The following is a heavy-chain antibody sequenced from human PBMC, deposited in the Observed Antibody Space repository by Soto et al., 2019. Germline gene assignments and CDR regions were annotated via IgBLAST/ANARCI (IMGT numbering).Heavy chain of an antibody. CDR1: GFTFSSYG. J-gene: IGHJ6*02. Sequence: VGSLRLSCAASGFTFSSYGMHWARQAPGKGLEWVAVISYDGSNKYFADSVKGRFTISRDNSKNTLYLQMKSLRAEDTAVYYCAKDFRWFGELLSVYYGMDVWGQGTTVTVSS. CDR2: ISYDGSNK. D-gene: IGHD3-10*01. V-gene: IGHV3-30*18. CDR3: AKDFRWFGELLSVYYGMDV.